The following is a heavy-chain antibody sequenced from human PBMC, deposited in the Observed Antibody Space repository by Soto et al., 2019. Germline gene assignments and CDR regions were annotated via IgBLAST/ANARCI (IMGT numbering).Heavy chain of an antibody. D-gene: IGHD3-3*01. CDR2: MNPNSGNT. V-gene: IGHV1-8*01. CDR1: GYTFTIYD. J-gene: IGHJ6*02. CDR3: ARGLRFLEWLDYYYYYGMDV. Sequence: VASVKVSCKASGYTFTIYDINWVRQATGQGLEWMGWMNPNSGNTGYAQKFQGRVTMTRNTSISTAYMELSSLRSEDTAVYYCARGLRFLEWLDYYYYYGMDVWGQGTTVTVSS.